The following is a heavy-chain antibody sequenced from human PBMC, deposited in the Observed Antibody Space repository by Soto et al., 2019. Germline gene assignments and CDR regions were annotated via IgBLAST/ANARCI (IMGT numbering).Heavy chain of an antibody. CDR3: ASHHTGNYYYYGMDV. CDR1: GGTFSSYA. D-gene: IGHD5-18*01. V-gene: IGHV1-69*13. CDR2: IIPIFGTA. J-gene: IGHJ6*02. Sequence: SVKVSCKASGGTFSSYAISWVRQAPGQGLEWMGGIIPIFGTANYAQKFQGRVTITADESTSTAYMELSSLRSEDTAVYYCASHHTGNYYYYGMDVWGQGTTVTVSS.